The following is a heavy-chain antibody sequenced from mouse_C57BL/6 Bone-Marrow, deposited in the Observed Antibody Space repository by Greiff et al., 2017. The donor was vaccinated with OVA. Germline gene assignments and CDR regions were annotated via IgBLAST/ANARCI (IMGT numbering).Heavy chain of an antibody. D-gene: IGHD1-1*01. CDR1: GYTFTRYW. CDR3: AILITTVVRGDYYAMDY. V-gene: IGHV1-7*01. CDR2: ISPSSGYT. J-gene: IGHJ4*01. Sequence: QVQLQQSGAELANPGASVKLSCKASGYTFTRYWMHWVKQRPGPGLEWIGYISPSSGYTKYNQKFTDKATLTAAKSSTTAYMQLSSLTYEDSAVYYCAILITTVVRGDYYAMDYWGKGTSVTVSS.